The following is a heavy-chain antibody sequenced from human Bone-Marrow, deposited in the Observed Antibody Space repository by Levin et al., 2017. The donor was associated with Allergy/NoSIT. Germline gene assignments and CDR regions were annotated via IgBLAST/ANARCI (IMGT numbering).Heavy chain of an antibody. CDR1: GLTFRNVW. D-gene: IGHD1-1*01. CDR2: IKSQSDGGTT. CDR3: TTSPGFADSPLDD. V-gene: IGHV3-15*01. J-gene: IGHJ4*02. Sequence: ATGLTFRNVWMTWVRQIPGKGLEWVGRIKSQSDGGTTDYAAPVEGRFTISRDDSMQTLYLQMNSLKTGDTAVYYCTTSPGFADSPLDDWGQGTLVTVSS.